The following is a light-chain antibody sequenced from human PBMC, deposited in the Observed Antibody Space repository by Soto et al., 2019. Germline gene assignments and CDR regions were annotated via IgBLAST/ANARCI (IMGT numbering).Light chain of an antibody. CDR3: TSYAGSNIWV. CDR1: SSDVGAYNY. J-gene: IGLJ3*02. Sequence: QSALTQPPSASGSPGQSVTISCTGSSSDVGAYNYVSWYQQYPGKAPKLMIYEVSKRPSGVPDRFSGSKSGKTASLTVSGLQPEDEAYYYCTSYAGSNIWVFGGGTKPTVL. V-gene: IGLV2-8*01. CDR2: EVS.